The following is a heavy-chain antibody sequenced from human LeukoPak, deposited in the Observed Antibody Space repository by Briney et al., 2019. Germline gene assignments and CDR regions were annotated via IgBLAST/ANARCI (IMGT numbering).Heavy chain of an antibody. CDR2: INPDSGGA. V-gene: IGHV1-2*02. J-gene: IGHJ4*02. D-gene: IGHD1-14*01. CDR3: ARESNEVTTHY. Sequence: ASVTVSFKSSVYSFTDYYMHWVRQAPGQGLEWMGWINPDSGGATYAQNFQGRVTLTRDTSISTAYMELTRLRSDDTAVYYCARESNEVTTHYWGQGSLVTVSS. CDR1: VYSFTDYY.